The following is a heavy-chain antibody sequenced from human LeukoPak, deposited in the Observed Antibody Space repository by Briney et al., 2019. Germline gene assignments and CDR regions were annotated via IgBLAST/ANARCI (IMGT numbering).Heavy chain of an antibody. V-gene: IGHV3-30*03. J-gene: IGHJ5*02. D-gene: IGHD3-22*01. CDR1: GFTFSSYG. CDR2: ISYDGSNK. CDR3: ARDNSVDDNAWWFDP. Sequence: PGGSLRLSCAASGFTFSSYGMHWVRQAPGKGLEWVAVISYDGSNKYYADSVKGRFTISRDNSKNTLYLQMNSLRSEDTAIYYCARDNSVDDNAWWFDPWGQGTLVTVSS.